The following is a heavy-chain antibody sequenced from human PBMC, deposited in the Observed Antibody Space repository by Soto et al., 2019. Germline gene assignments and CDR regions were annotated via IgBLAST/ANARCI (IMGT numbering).Heavy chain of an antibody. J-gene: IGHJ3*02. CDR2: IYYTGYT. V-gene: IGHV4-59*01. Sequence: QVQLQESGPGLVKPSETLSLTCTVSGGSISTYYWSWIRQPPGKGLEWIAYIYYTGYTNYNPSLKSRVTMSVATSKTRFSLNLNSVTAADTAMYYCATSYSGTGAFDIWGQGTMVTVSS. D-gene: IGHD1-26*01. CDR3: ATSYSGTGAFDI. CDR1: GGSISTYY.